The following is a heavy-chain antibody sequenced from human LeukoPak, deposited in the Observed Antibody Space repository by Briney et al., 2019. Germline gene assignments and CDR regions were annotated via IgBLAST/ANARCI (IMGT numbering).Heavy chain of an antibody. CDR3: ARALIGYYFDY. CDR1: GFTVSSNY. J-gene: IGHJ4*02. D-gene: IGHD2-8*01. V-gene: IGHV3-53*01. Sequence: PGGSLRLSCAASGFTVSSNYMSWVRQAPGKGLEWVSIIYSGGSTFYADSVKGRFTISRDNSKNTLYLQMNSLRAEDTAVYYCARALIGYYFDYWGQGTLVTVSS. CDR2: IYSGGST.